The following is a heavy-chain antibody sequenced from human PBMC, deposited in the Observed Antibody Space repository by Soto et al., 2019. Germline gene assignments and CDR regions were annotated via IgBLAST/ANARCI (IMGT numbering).Heavy chain of an antibody. CDR2: IYYSGST. D-gene: IGHD5-12*01. CDR1: GGSISSGGYY. CDR3: ARGGYSGYDLPPDY. Sequence: QVQLQESGPGLVKPSQTLSLTCTVSGGSISSGGYYWSWIRQHPGKGLEWIGYIYYSGSTYCNPSLKSRVTISVDTSKNQFSLKLSSVTAADTAVYYCARGGYSGYDLPPDYWGQGTLVTVSS. V-gene: IGHV4-31*03. J-gene: IGHJ4*02.